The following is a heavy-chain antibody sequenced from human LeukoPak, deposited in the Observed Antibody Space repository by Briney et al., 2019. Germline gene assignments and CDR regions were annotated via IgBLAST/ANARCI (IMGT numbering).Heavy chain of an antibody. V-gene: IGHV1-69*01. CDR1: GGTFSSYA. J-gene: IGHJ6*02. Sequence: GSSVKVSCKASGGTFSSYAISWVRQAPGQGLEWMGGIIPIFGTANYAQKFQGRVTITADESTSTAYMEPSSLRSEDTAVYYCARDGPQDIVVAPAATGKNGRNYYYYYGMDVWGQGTTVTVSS. CDR3: ARDGPQDIVVAPAATGKNGRNYYYYYGMDV. CDR2: IIPIFGTA. D-gene: IGHD2-2*01.